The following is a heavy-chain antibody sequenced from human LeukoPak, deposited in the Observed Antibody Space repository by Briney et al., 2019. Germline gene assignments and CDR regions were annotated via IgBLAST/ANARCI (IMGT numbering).Heavy chain of an antibody. J-gene: IGHJ3*02. CDR2: IIPILGIA. CDR1: GYTFTGYY. D-gene: IGHD3-3*01. Sequence: SVKVSCKASGYTFTGYYMHWVRQAPGQGLEWMGRIIPILGIANYAQKFQGRVTITADKSTSTAYMELSSLRSEDTAVYYCATTIFGVVITDAFDIWGQGTMVTVSS. CDR3: ATTIFGVVITDAFDI. V-gene: IGHV1-69*02.